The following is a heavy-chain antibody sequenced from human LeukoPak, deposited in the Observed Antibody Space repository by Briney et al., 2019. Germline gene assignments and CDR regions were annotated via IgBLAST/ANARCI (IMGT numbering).Heavy chain of an antibody. CDR2: IYYSGST. Sequence: PSETLSLTCTVSGGSISSYYWSWIRQPPGKGLEWIGYIYYSGSTNYNPSLKSRVTISVDTSKNRFSLKLSSVTAADTAVYYCASPRAARSAFDIWGQGTMVTVSS. D-gene: IGHD6-6*01. V-gene: IGHV4-59*12. J-gene: IGHJ3*02. CDR1: GGSISSYY. CDR3: ASPRAARSAFDI.